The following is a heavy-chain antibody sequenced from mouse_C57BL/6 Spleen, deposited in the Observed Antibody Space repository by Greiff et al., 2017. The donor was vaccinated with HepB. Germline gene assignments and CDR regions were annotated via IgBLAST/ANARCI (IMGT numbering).Heavy chain of an antibody. CDR3: ARRDRAGSGSAY. V-gene: IGHV1-80*01. CDR2: IDPGDGDT. J-gene: IGHJ3*01. CDR1: GYAFSSYW. Sequence: VQLQQSGAELVKPGASVKISCKASGYAFSSYWMNWVKQRPGKGLEWIGQIDPGDGDTKYNGKFKGKATLTADKSSSTAYMQLSSLTSEDSAVYFCARRDRAGSGSAYWGPGTLVTVSA.